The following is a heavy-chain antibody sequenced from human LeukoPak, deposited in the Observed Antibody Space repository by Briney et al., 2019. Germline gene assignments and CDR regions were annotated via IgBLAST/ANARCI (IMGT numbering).Heavy chain of an antibody. CDR3: ARRVGLYYYDSSGYYARGAFDI. Sequence: SETLSLTCTVSGGSISSGSYYWSWIRQPAGKGLEWIGRIYTSGSTNYNPSLKSRVTISVDTSKNQFSLKLSSVTAADTAVYYCARRVGLYYYDSSGYYARGAFDIWGQGTMVTVSS. CDR1: GGSISSGSYY. V-gene: IGHV4-61*02. CDR2: IYTSGST. D-gene: IGHD3-22*01. J-gene: IGHJ3*02.